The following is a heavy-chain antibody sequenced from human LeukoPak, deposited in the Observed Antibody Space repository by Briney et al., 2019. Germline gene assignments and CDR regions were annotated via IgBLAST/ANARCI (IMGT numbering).Heavy chain of an antibody. CDR3: TTYEYYFDQ. J-gene: IGHJ4*02. V-gene: IGHV3-15*01. CDR2: IKRKTDGGTT. D-gene: IGHD3-16*01. CDR1: GFTFDNAW. Sequence: GGSLRLSCAASGFTFDNAWMSWVRQAPRKGLEWAGRIKRKTDGGTTEYAAPVKGRFTISRDDSENTLYLQMNSLKTEDTAVYYCTTYEYYFDQWGQGTLVTVSS.